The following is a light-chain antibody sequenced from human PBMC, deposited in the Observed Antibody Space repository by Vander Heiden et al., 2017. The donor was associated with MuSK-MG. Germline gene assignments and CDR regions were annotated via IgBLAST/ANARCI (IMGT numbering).Light chain of an antibody. V-gene: IGKV1-39*01. CDR1: ETISIF. Sequence: DIHMTQSPSSLSASVGDRVTITCRASETISIFLNWYQQKPGKAPTHLIHTASTLHKGVPSRFSGSGSGTDFTLTISSLQPEDFATYYCHQSYNTPRTFGQGT. CDR3: HQSYNTPRT. CDR2: TAS. J-gene: IGKJ1*01.